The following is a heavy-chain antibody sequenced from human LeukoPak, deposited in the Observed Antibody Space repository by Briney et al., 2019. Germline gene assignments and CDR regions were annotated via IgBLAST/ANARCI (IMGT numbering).Heavy chain of an antibody. D-gene: IGHD2-15*01. V-gene: IGHV4-59*01. CDR1: GGSISSYY. CDR2: IYYSGST. J-gene: IGHJ6*02. Sequence: PSETLSLTCTVSGGSISSYYWSWIRQPPGKGLEWIGYIYYSGSTNYNPSLKSRVTISVDTSKNQFSLKLSSVTAADTAVYYCARGYCSGGSCYSGIFFSYYYYGMDVWGQGTTVTVSS. CDR3: ARGYCSGGSCYSGIFFSYYYYGMDV.